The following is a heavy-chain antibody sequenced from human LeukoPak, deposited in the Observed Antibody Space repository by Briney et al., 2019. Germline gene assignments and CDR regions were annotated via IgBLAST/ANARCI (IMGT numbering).Heavy chain of an antibody. Sequence: SETLSLTCTVSGGSISRFYWSWIRQPPGKGLEWIGYIYDSQTTNYNPSLKSRVYMSIDMSKNQFSLRLSSVTAADTAVYYCARGVYIAAAQYGYWGQGTLVTVSS. CDR2: IYDSQTT. V-gene: IGHV4-59*01. CDR3: ARGVYIAAAQYGY. D-gene: IGHD6-13*01. CDR1: GGSISRFY. J-gene: IGHJ4*02.